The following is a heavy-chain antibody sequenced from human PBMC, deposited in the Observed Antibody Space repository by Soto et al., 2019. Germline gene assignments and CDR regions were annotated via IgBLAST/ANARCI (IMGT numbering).Heavy chain of an antibody. CDR2: ISSQSIYT. CDR1: GFTFSSYW. Sequence: PGGSLRLSCAASGFTFSSYWMHWVRQAPGKGLEWVSHISSQSIYTNYAASVKGRFTISRDNAKNSLYLQMTSLRADDTAVYYCARELDVAARPGSQRLDHWGQGTLVTVSS. V-gene: IGHV3-21*05. J-gene: IGHJ4*02. CDR3: ARELDVAARPGSQRLDH. D-gene: IGHD6-6*01.